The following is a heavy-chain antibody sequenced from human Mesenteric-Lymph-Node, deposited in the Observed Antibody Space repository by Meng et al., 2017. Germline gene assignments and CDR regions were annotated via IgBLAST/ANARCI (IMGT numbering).Heavy chain of an antibody. CDR1: GDSIRNNYC. D-gene: IGHD2-21*01. Sequence: GRRRETGRGGVKRLWNRSLTCSGSGDSIRNNYCWTWVRQPPGKGLEWIGEVNHSGSTNYNPSLKSRVTISVDTSKNQFSLKLRFVTAADTAVYYCAREGRSHQVGVSVYWGQGNLVTVSS. V-gene: IGHV4-4*02. CDR3: AREGRSHQVGVSVY. J-gene: IGHJ4*02. CDR2: VNHSGST.